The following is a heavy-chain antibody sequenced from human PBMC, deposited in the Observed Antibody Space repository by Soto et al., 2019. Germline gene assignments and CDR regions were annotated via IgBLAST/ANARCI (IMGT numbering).Heavy chain of an antibody. CDR1: GFTVSNYW. J-gene: IGHJ6*02. D-gene: IGHD3-3*01. CDR3: AKDRGEEGLKFLEWFGGMDV. Sequence: GGSLRLSCAASGFTVSNYWMNWVRQAPGKGLVWVSHIKSDGTTSYADSVEGRFTVSRDDAKNTFYLQMNSLRADDTAFYYCAKDRGEEGLKFLEWFGGMDVWGHGTTVTV. V-gene: IGHV3-74*01. CDR2: IKSDGTT.